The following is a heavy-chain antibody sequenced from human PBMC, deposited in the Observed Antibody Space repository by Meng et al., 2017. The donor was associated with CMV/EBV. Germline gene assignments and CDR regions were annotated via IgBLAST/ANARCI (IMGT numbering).Heavy chain of an antibody. CDR1: GGTFSSYA. V-gene: IGHV1-69*10. J-gene: IGHJ5*02. Sequence: SVKVSCMASGGTFSSYAISWVRQAPGQGLEWMGGIIPILGIANYAQKFQGRVTITADKSTSTAYMELSSLRSEDTAVYYCTRAPYHIGYCSSTSCYDWFDPWGQGTLVTVSS. CDR2: IIPILGIA. CDR3: TRAPYHIGYCSSTSCYDWFDP. D-gene: IGHD2-2*01.